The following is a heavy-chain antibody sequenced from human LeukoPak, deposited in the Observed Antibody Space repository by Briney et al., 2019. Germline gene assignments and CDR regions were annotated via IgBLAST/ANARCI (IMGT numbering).Heavy chain of an antibody. CDR1: GFTFSTYG. V-gene: IGHV3-33*01. D-gene: IGHD1-26*01. Sequence: GGSLRLSCATSGFTFSTYGMHWVRQAPGKGLEWMAVISYDGSNKYYADSVKGRFTISRDNSRNTLYLQMNSLRAEDTAVYHCARVLSGSYQADYWGQGTLVTVSS. J-gene: IGHJ4*02. CDR3: ARVLSGSYQADY. CDR2: ISYDGSNK.